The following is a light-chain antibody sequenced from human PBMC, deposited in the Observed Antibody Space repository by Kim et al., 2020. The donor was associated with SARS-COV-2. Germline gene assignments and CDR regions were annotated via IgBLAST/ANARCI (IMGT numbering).Light chain of an antibody. CDR1: QGISNS. CDR3: QKYTRPPWT. V-gene: IGKV1-27*01. Sequence: DIQMTQSPSSLSASVGDRVTITCRASQGISNSLAWYQQKPGKGPKVLIYDASTLQSGVPSRFSGSGSRTDFTLTISSLQPEHVPNYYCQKYTRPPWTLGQGTRVEIK. J-gene: IGKJ1*01. CDR2: DAS.